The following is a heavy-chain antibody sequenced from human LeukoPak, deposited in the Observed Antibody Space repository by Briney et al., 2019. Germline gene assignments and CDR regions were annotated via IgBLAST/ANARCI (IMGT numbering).Heavy chain of an antibody. CDR2: ISYDGDNK. CDR1: GFTFRSYG. J-gene: IGHJ5*02. D-gene: IGHD6-19*01. V-gene: IGHV3-30*18. CDR3: AKDGEQWLTHNWFDP. Sequence: GGSLRLSCADSGFTFRSYGMHWVRQAPGKGLEWVAVISYDGDNKYYADSVKGRFTISRDNSKNTLYLQMNSLRAEDTAVYYCAKDGEQWLTHNWFDPWGQGTLVTVSS.